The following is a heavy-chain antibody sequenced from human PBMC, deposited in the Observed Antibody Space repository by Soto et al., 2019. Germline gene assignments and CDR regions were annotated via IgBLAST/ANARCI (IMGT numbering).Heavy chain of an antibody. CDR3: ARGGPTSADYYYGMDV. CDR1: GYTFSNDG. J-gene: IGHJ6*02. Sequence: GASVTFSCTASGYTFSNDGINWVRQAPGQGLEWMGWISAYNGNTEYAQNFQGRVTMTTDTSTSTAYMELRSLRSDDTAVYSCARGGPTSADYYYGMDVWGLGTTVTVSS. V-gene: IGHV1-18*01. CDR2: ISAYNGNT. D-gene: IGHD3-10*01.